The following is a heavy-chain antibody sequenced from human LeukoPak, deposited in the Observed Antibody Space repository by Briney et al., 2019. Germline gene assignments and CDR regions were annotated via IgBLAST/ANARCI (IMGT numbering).Heavy chain of an antibody. CDR3: ARQDWGLDY. V-gene: IGHV4-38-2*02. Sequence: SETLSLTCSVSSYSIPSGYYWGWIRQPPGKGLEWIGSINLSGHTYYNPSLKSRVTISVDTSKNQFSLKMSSVTAADTAVYYCARQDWGLDYWGQGTLVTVSS. D-gene: IGHD7-27*01. CDR2: INLSGHT. CDR1: SYSIPSGYY. J-gene: IGHJ4*02.